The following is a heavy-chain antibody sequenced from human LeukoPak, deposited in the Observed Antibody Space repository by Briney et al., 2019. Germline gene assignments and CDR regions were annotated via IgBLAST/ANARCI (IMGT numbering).Heavy chain of an antibody. D-gene: IGHD3-22*01. CDR3: AKDYYDSSGYSGIDY. CDR2: ISGSGGST. CDR1: GFTFSSYA. J-gene: IGHJ4*02. V-gene: IGHV3-23*01. Sequence: GGSLRLSCAASGFTFSSYALSWVRQAPGKGLEWVSAISGSGGSTYYADSVKGRFTISRDNSKNTLYLQMNSLRAEDTAVYYCAKDYYDSSGYSGIDYWGQGTLVTVSS.